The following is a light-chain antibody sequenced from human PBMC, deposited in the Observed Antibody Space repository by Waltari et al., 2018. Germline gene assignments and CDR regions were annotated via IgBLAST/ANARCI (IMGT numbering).Light chain of an antibody. J-gene: IGKJ3*01. CDR3: HQHYSIPFT. V-gene: IGKV4-1*01. Sequence: DIVMTQSPDSLAVSLGERATINCKSSQSFLSSTNNKNSLAWYQQKAGQRPKLLFYWASTRGSGVPDRFSGSGSGTDFTLTISSLQAEDVAVYYCHQHYSIPFTFGPGTKVDIK. CDR2: WAS. CDR1: QSFLSSTNNKNS.